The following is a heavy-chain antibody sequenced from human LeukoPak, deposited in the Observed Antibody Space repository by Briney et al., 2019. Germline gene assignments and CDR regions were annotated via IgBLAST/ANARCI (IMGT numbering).Heavy chain of an antibody. CDR1: GGSINSASYS. V-gene: IGHV4-61*02. Sequence: SETLSLTCTVSGGSINSASYSWPWIRQPAGKGLEWIVRIHISGSTDYTPSLKSRVTISVDTSKNQFSLKLSSVTAADTAVYYCARADRSGYFGNVVAFDIWGQGTMVTVSS. CDR2: IHISGST. D-gene: IGHD3-22*01. CDR3: ARADRSGYFGNVVAFDI. J-gene: IGHJ3*02.